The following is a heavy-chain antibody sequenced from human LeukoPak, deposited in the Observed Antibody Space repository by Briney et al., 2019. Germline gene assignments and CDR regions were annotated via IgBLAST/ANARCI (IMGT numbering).Heavy chain of an antibody. CDR2: INTGGTNT. Sequence: GGSLRLSCAASGFTFNDYYMSWIRQAPGKGLEWLSYINTGGTNTHYADSVKGRFTISRDNAKKSLYLEMDNLRAEDTAVYYCATDGAGFDTWGQGVLVTVSS. CDR1: GFTFNDYY. J-gene: IGHJ5*02. V-gene: IGHV3-11*01. CDR3: ATDGAGFDT.